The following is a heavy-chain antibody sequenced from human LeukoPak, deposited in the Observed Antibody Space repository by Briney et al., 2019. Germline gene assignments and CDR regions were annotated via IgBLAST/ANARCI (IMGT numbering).Heavy chain of an antibody. CDR3: ARVMRGYSYGYFDY. J-gene: IGHJ4*02. D-gene: IGHD5-18*01. Sequence: PGGSLRLSCAASGFTVSSNYMSWVRQAPGKGLEWVSVIYSGGSTYYADSVKGRFTISRDNSKNPLYLQMSSLRAEDTAVYYCARVMRGYSYGYFDYWGQGTLVTVSS. V-gene: IGHV3-66*01. CDR2: IYSGGST. CDR1: GFTVSSNY.